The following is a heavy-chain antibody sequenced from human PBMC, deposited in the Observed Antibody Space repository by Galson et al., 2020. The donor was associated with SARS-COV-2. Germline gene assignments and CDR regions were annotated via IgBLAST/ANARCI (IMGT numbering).Heavy chain of an antibody. Sequence: ASVKVSCKVSGYTLTELSMHWVRQAPGKGLEWMGWITTYNSNTHFAQKFQGRVTLTTDTSTSTAYMELRSLRSDDTAVYYCARVGHKYYYYYIDVWGKGTTVTVSS. CDR2: ITTYNSNT. V-gene: IGHV1-18*01. J-gene: IGHJ6*03. CDR1: GYTLTELS. CDR3: ARVGHKYYYYYIDV.